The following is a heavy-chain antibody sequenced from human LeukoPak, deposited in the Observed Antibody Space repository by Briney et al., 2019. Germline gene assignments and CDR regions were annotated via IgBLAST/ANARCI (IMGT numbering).Heavy chain of an antibody. CDR1: GYTFTGCY. CDR3: ARAKSYYYDSSGYYPFDC. Sequence: GASVKVSCKASGYTFTGCYMHWVRQAPGQGLEWMGRINPNSGGTNYAQKFQGRVTMTRDTSISTAYMELSRLRSDDTAVYYCARAKSYYYDSSGYYPFDCWGQGTLVTVSS. J-gene: IGHJ4*02. CDR2: INPNSGGT. D-gene: IGHD3-22*01. V-gene: IGHV1-2*06.